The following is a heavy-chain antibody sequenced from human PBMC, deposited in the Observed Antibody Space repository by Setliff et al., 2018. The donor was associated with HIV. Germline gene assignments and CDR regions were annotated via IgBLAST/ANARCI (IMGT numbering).Heavy chain of an antibody. V-gene: IGHV3-48*01. Sequence: LRLSCAASGFTFSTSSMNWVRQAPGKGLEWVSYISSTSSTIYYADSVKGRFTISRDNAKNSLFLRMNSLRVEDTAVYYCTRRYCTSTSCSSPYDYWGRGTLVTVSS. CDR3: TRRYCTSTSCSSPYDY. J-gene: IGHJ4*02. CDR1: GFTFSTSS. CDR2: ISSTSSTI. D-gene: IGHD2-2*01.